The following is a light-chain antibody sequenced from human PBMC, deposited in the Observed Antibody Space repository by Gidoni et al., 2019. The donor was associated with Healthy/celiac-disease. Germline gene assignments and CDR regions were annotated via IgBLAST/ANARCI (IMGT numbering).Light chain of an antibody. J-gene: IGKJ1*01. CDR2: CAS. Sequence: IVMTQSPDSLAVSLGERATVNCTSSQSVLCSSNSKNYLAWYQQKPGQPPKLLIYCASTRESGVPDRFSGSGSGTDFTLTISSLQAEDVAVYYCQQYYRTPWTFGQGTKVEIK. V-gene: IGKV4-1*01. CDR3: QQYYRTPWT. CDR1: QSVLCSSNSKNY.